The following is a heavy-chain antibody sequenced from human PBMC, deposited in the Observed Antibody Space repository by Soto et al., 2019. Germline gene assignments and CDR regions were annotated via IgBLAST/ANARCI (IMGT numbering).Heavy chain of an antibody. CDR2: ISYDGSNK. J-gene: IGHJ4*02. CDR3: ARVASVYLIAAAGRGGSSEDY. D-gene: IGHD6-13*01. Sequence: QVQLVESGGGVVQPGRSLRLSCAASGFTFSSYAMHWVRQAPGKGLEWVAVISYDGSNKYYADSVKGRFTISRDNSKNTLYLQMNSLRAEDTAVYYCARVASVYLIAAAGRGGSSEDYWGQGTLVTVSS. V-gene: IGHV3-30-3*01. CDR1: GFTFSSYA.